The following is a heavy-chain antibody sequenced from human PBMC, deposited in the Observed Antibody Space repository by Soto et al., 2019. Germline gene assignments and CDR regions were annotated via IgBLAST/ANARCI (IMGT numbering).Heavy chain of an antibody. D-gene: IGHD2-15*01. CDR2: TYHTGST. V-gene: IGHV4-4*02. Sequence: QVQLRESGPGMVRPSGTLSLTCTVSGTSISSTFWWTWVRQPPGKGLEWIGETYHTGSTKYNPSLKSRVTISVDKANNHFSLELRTVTVADTAVYYCATLPPRIVVVKTELPTWGQGTLVIVAS. CDR1: GTSISSTFW. CDR3: ATLPPRIVVVKTELPT. J-gene: IGHJ4*02.